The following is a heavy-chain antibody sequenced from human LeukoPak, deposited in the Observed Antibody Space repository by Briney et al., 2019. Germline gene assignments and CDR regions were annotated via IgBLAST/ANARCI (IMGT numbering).Heavy chain of an antibody. J-gene: IGHJ5*02. CDR1: GGSISSSSYY. D-gene: IGHD3-22*01. CDR2: IYYSGRT. CDR3: AREDSSGSFGT. V-gene: IGHV4-39*01. Sequence: SETLSLTCTVSGGSISSSSYYWGGIRQPPGKGLEWIGSIYYSGRTYYNPSLKSRVTISVDTSKTQFSLKLSSVTAADTAVYYCAREDSSGSFGTWGQGTLVTVSS.